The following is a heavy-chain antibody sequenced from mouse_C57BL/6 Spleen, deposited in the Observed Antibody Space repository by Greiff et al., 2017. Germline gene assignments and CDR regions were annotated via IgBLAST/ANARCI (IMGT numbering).Heavy chain of an antibody. CDR3: ARNYYGSGDYFDY. D-gene: IGHD1-1*01. CDR2: IYPGDGDT. CDR1: GYAFSSSW. J-gene: IGHJ2*01. V-gene: IGHV1-82*01. Sequence: VQLQQSGPELVKPGASVKISCKASGYAFSSSWMNWVKQRPGKGLEWIGRIYPGDGDTNYNGKFKGKATLTADKSSSTAYMQLSSLTSEDSAVYFCARNYYGSGDYFDYWGQGTTLTVSS.